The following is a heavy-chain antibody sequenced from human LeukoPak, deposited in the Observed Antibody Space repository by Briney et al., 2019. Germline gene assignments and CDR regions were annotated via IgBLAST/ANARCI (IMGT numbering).Heavy chain of an antibody. Sequence: GASVKVSCKASGYTFTSYIISWVRQAPGQGLEWMGWINPYNGNTNYAQKLQGRVTMTTDTSTSTAYMELRSLRSDDTAVYYCARDGRFGGGMVATYYYYGMDVWGQGTTVIVSS. CDR3: ARDGRFGGGMVATYYYYGMDV. D-gene: IGHD3-10*01. CDR1: GYTFTSYI. V-gene: IGHV1-18*01. J-gene: IGHJ6*02. CDR2: INPYNGNT.